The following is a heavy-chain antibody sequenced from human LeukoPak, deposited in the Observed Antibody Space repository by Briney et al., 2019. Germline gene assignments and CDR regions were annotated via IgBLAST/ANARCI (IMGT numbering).Heavy chain of an antibody. J-gene: IGHJ4*02. CDR3: AKEGNGDYYFDY. D-gene: IGHD4-17*01. CDR2: ISGSGGST. CDR1: GFTFSSYA. V-gene: IGHV3-23*01. Sequence: GGSLRLSCAASGFTFSSYAMSWVRQAPGKGLEWASAISGSGGSTYYADAVKGRFTISRDNSKNTLYLQMNSLRAEDTAVYYCAKEGNGDYYFDYWGQGTVVTVSS.